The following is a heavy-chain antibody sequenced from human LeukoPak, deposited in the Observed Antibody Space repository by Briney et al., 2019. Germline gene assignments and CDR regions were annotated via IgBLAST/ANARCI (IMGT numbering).Heavy chain of an antibody. CDR3: AELMGRINWFDP. J-gene: IGHJ5*02. CDR1: GFSFQTYD. V-gene: IGHV3-23*01. D-gene: IGHD5-24*01. CDR2: IIANSRGAT. Sequence: GGSLGLSCAASGFSFQTYDMSWVRQAPGKGLEWVATIIANSRGATYYAASVKGRFIVSRDSSQKTLFLRMNRLRVEDTGIYYCAELMGRINWFDPWGQGILVTVSS.